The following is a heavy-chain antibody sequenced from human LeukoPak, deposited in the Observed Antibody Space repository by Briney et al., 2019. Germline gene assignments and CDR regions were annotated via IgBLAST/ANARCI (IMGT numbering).Heavy chain of an antibody. V-gene: IGHV3-53*01. CDR2: IYSGGST. CDR1: GFTVSSNY. D-gene: IGHD2-15*01. CDR3: ARDSLGYCSGGSCYDY. J-gene: IGHJ4*02. Sequence: GGSLRLSCATSGFTVSSNYMSWVRQAPGKGLEWVSVIYSGGSTYYADSVKGRFTISRDNSKNTLYLQMNSLRAEDTAVYYCARDSLGYCSGGSCYDYWGQGTLVTVSS.